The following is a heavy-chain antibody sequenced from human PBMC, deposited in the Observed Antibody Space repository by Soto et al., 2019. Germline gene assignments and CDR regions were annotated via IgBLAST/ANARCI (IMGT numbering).Heavy chain of an antibody. CDR2: IEYSGST. V-gene: IGHV4-30-4*01. Sequence: QVQLQESGPGLVKPSQTLSLTCTVYGGSISSGDYYWSWIRPPPGKGMEWIGYIEYSGSTYYNPSLKSRVTISVDTSKNQFSLKLSSVTAADTAVYDCAQINCGGDCYMDYWGHGTLVTVSS. J-gene: IGHJ4*01. CDR3: AQINCGGDCYMDY. CDR1: GGSISSGDYY. D-gene: IGHD2-21*02.